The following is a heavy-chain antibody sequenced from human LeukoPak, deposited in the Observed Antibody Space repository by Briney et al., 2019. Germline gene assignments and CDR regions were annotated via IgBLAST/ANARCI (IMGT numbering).Heavy chain of an antibody. D-gene: IGHD4/OR15-4a*01. CDR3: ARDLAWGAY. CDR1: GFTFSIYT. J-gene: IGHJ4*02. CDR2: ITSSSSSI. Sequence: GGSLRLSCVASGFTFSIYTMSWVRQAPGKGLEWVSSITSSSSSIYSAGSVKGRLTISRDNAKNSLYLEMNSLRDEDTAVYYCARDLAWGAYWGQGTLVTVSS. V-gene: IGHV3-21*01.